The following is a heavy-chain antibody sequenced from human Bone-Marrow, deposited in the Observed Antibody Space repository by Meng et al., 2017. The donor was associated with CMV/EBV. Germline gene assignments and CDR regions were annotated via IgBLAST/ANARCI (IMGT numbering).Heavy chain of an antibody. CDR2: ISYDGSNK. D-gene: IGHD3-16*02. CDR3: ARGIMITFGGVIARETLGY. Sequence: GESLNISWAAAGFTFISYAMHWVRQAPGKGLEWVAVISYDGSNKYYADSVKGRFTISRDNFKNTLYLQMNSLRAEDTAVYYGARGIMITFGGVIARETLGYWGQGTLVTVSS. J-gene: IGHJ4*02. V-gene: IGHV3-30-3*01. CDR1: GFTFISYA.